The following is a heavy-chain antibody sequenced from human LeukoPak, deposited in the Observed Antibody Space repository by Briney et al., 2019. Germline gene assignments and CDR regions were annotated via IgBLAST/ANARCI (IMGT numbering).Heavy chain of an antibody. Sequence: SETLSLTCTVSGGSISSYYWSWIRQPPGKGLEWIGYIYYSGSTNYNPSLKSRVTISVDTSKNQFSLKLSSVTAADTAVYYCARGGDYDFWSGHYRDYYYYYGMDVWGQGTTVTVSS. D-gene: IGHD3-3*01. V-gene: IGHV4-59*01. CDR3: ARGGDYDFWSGHYRDYYYYYGMDV. CDR2: IYYSGST. CDR1: GGSISSYY. J-gene: IGHJ6*02.